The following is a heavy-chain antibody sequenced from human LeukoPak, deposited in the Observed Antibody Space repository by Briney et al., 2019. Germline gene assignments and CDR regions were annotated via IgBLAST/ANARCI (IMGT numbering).Heavy chain of an antibody. D-gene: IGHD4/OR15-4a*01. V-gene: IGHV3-11*01. Sequence: GGSLRLSCAASGFTFSDYYMNWIRQTPGKGLEWVSYISTSGSTIYYADSVKGRFTISRDNAKNTLYLQMNSLRAEDTAVYYCARRAGAYSHPYDYWGQGTLVTVSS. CDR3: ARRAGAYSHPYDY. CDR1: GFTFSDYY. CDR2: ISTSGSTI. J-gene: IGHJ4*02.